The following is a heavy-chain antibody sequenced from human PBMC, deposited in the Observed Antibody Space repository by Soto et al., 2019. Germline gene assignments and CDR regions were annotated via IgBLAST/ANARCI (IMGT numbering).Heavy chain of an antibody. CDR3: ARAAWFYYGIDV. J-gene: IGHJ6*02. V-gene: IGHV3-33*01. CDR1: GFTLNTYG. Sequence: PGGSLRLSCAASGFTLNTYGMHWVRQAPGKGLEWVAVIWPDGSNRYYADSVSGQFTISRDNSKNTLYLQMNDLRAEDAAAYYCARAAWFYYGIDVWGQGTTVTVSS. D-gene: IGHD3-22*01. CDR2: IWPDGSNR.